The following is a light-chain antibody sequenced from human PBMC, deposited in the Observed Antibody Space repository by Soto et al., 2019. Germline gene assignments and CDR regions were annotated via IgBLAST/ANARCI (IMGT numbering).Light chain of an antibody. Sequence: QSALTQPASVSGSPGQSITISCTGTTRDVGSYHLVSWYQQHPGKAPTVLMYEVTKRPSGGSDRFSGSKSGNTASLTSSGLQAEDEADYYCSSYASSSTSVFGGGTKVTVL. CDR3: SSYASSSTSV. CDR1: TRDVGSYHL. J-gene: IGLJ2*01. CDR2: EVT. V-gene: IGLV2-23*02.